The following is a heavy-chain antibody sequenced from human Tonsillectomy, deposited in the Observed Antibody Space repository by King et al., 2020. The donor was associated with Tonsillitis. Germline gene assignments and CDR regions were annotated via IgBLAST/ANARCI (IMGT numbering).Heavy chain of an antibody. Sequence: VQLVESGGGVVQPGRSLRLSCAASGFTFSSYAMHWVRKAQGKGLEWVAVISYDGSNKYYADSVKGRFTISRDNSKNTLYLQMNSLRAEDTAVYYCANDLGPDIVVVPAAINYGMVVWGQGTTVTVSS. D-gene: IGHD2-2*02. V-gene: IGHV3-30*04. CDR2: ISYDGSNK. CDR3: ANDLGPDIVVVPAAINYGMVV. CDR1: GFTFSSYA. J-gene: IGHJ6*02.